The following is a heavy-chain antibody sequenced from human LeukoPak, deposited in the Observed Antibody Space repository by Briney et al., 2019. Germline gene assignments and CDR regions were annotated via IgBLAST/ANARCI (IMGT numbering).Heavy chain of an antibody. CDR2: ISSSSSYI. CDR3: ARNQSDNQGEYYFDY. CDR1: GFTFSSYS. J-gene: IGHJ4*02. Sequence: GGSLRPSCAASGFTFSSYSMNWVRQAPGKGLEWVSSISSSSSYIYYADSVKGRFTISRDNAKNSLYLQMNSLRADDTAVYYCARNQSDNQGEYYFDYWGEGTLVTASS. D-gene: IGHD2-15*01. V-gene: IGHV3-21*01.